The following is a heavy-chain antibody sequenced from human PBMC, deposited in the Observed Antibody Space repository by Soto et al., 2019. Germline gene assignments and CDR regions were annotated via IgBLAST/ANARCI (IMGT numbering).Heavy chain of an antibody. CDR2: IYYSGST. Sequence: PSETLSLTCAVSGGSISSGGYSWSWIRQPPGKGLEWIGYIYYSGSTYYNPSLKSRVTISVDTSKNQFSLKLSSVTAADTAVYYCARRYGYSFDYWGQGTLVTSP. CDR1: GGSISSGGYS. V-gene: IGHV4-30-2*01. D-gene: IGHD1-1*01. J-gene: IGHJ4*02. CDR3: ARRYGYSFDY.